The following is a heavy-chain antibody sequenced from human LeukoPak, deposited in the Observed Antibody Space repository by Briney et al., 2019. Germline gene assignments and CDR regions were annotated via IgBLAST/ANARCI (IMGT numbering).Heavy chain of an antibody. J-gene: IGHJ3*02. CDR1: GGPISSYY. D-gene: IGHD2-21*01. CDR2: IYYSGST. V-gene: IGHV4-59*01. Sequence: SETLSLTCTVSGGPISSYYWSWIRQPPGKGLEWIGYIYYSGSTNCNPSLKSRVTISVDTSKNQFSLKLSSVTAADTAVYYCARAPGEDAFDIWGQGTMVTVSS. CDR3: ARAPGEDAFDI.